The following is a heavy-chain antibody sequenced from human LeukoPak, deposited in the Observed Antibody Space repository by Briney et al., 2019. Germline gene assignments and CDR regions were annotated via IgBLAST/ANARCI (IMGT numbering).Heavy chain of an antibody. D-gene: IGHD1-26*01. CDR2: VSPYNDNT. J-gene: IGHJ3*02. CDR1: GYTFTGTNYG. CDR3: AQSHGRDGDVFDI. Sequence: GASVKVSCKASGYTFTGTNYGINWVRQAPGQGLEWMGWVSPYNDNTNYPQKFQGRVTITRDTSASTAYMELSSLRSEDTAVYYCAQSHGRDGDVFDIWGQGTMVTVSS. V-gene: IGHV1-18*01.